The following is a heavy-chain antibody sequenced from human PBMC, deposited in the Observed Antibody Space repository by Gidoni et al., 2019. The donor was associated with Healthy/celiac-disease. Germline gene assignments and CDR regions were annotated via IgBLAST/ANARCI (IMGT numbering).Heavy chain of an antibody. CDR3: ARDPDTVTREFDY. D-gene: IGHD4-17*01. CDR2: IWYDGSNK. V-gene: IGHV3-33*01. J-gene: IGHJ4*02. Sequence: QVQLVESGGGVVQPGRSLRLSCAASGFTFSSYGMHWVRQAPGKGLEWVAVIWYDGSNKYYADSVKGRFTISRDNSKNTLYLQMNSLRAEDTAVYYCARDPDTVTREFDYWGQGTLVTVSS. CDR1: GFTFSSYG.